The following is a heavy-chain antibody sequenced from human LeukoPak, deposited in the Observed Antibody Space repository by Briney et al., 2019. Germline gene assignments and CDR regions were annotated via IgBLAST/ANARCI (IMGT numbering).Heavy chain of an antibody. J-gene: IGHJ6*03. V-gene: IGHV3-23*01. CDR1: GFAFSSYA. D-gene: IGHD3-10*01. CDR2: LSASGGIT. CDR3: AKTSGATPYYYYMDV. Sequence: GGSLRLSCAASGFAFSSYAMSWVRQAPGKGLEWVSGLSASGGITYYADSVKGRFTISRDNSKNKLYLQMNSLRAEDTAVYYCAKTSGATPYYYYMDVRGKGDTVTVSS.